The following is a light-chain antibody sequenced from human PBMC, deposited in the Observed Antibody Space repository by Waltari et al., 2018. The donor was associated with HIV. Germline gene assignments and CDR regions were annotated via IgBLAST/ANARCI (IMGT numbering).Light chain of an antibody. Sequence: IQMTQSPSSLSASVGDSVTIPCRASQTISSYLNWYQHKPGKAPKLLIYAASSLQSGVPSRFSGSGSGTDFNLTISSLQPEDSATYYCQQSYSPLTFGGGTKVEIK. V-gene: IGKV1-39*01. CDR1: QTISSY. CDR3: QQSYSPLT. J-gene: IGKJ4*01. CDR2: AAS.